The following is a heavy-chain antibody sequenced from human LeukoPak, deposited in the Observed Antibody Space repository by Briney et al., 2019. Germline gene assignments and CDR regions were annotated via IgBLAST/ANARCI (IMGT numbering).Heavy chain of an antibody. CDR3: ATYMDGDEETAWYFDL. CDR1: GYTLTELS. CDR2: FDPEDGET. Sequence: ASVKVSCKVSGYTLTELSMHWVRQAPGKGLEWMGGFDPEDGETIYAQKFQGRVTMTEDTSTDTAYMELSSLRSEDTAVYYCATYMDGDEETAWYFDLWGRGTLVTVSS. D-gene: IGHD4-17*01. V-gene: IGHV1-24*01. J-gene: IGHJ2*01.